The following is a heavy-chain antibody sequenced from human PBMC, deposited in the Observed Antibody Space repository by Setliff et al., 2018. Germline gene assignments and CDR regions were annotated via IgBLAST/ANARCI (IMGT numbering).Heavy chain of an antibody. V-gene: IGHV4-38-2*01. Sequence: PSETLSLTCAVSGYSIGYSIGSGHYWGWIRQPPGKGLEWIGSISYSGNTYYSPSLKSRVTISVDMSKRHFSLKLTSLTAADTAMYYCARPRYCSGGACRVGGGVFDIWGLGTMVTVSS. CDR2: ISYSGNT. J-gene: IGHJ3*02. CDR1: GYSIGYSIGSGHY. D-gene: IGHD2-15*01. CDR3: ARPRYCSGGACRVGGGVFDI.